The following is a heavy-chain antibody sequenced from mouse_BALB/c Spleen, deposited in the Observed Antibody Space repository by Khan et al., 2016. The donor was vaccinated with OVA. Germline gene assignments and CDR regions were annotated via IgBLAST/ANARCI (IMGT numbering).Heavy chain of an antibody. CDR2: IWGDGST. CDR3: AKFTPDYYSMDY. Sequence: QVQLKQSGPGLVAPSQSLSITCSISGFSLTSYGVNWVRQPPGKGLEWLGVIWGDGSTNYHSTLKSRLIITKENSKRQVFLTLNSLQTGDTATYXCAKFTPDYYSMDYWGQGTTVTVSS. J-gene: IGHJ4*01. V-gene: IGHV2-3*01. CDR1: GFSLTSYG. D-gene: IGHD1-1*01.